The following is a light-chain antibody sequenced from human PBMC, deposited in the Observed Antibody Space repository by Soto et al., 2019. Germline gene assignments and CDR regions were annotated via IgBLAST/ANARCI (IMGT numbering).Light chain of an antibody. CDR3: QFFDSGVSDYV. Sequence: QSALTQPPSVSGAPGQRVTISCTGSSSNIGAGNDVHWYKQFPGTAPKLLIYANINRPPGLPGRFSGSKSGTSASLAITGLQAEDEADYYCQFFDSGVSDYVFGSGTKVTVL. CDR1: SSNIGAGND. CDR2: ANI. J-gene: IGLJ1*01. V-gene: IGLV1-40*01.